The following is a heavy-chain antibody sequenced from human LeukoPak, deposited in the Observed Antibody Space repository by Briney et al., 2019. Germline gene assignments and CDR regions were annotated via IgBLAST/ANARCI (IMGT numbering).Heavy chain of an antibody. Sequence: SETLSLTCTASGGSISSSYWSWIRQPPGKGLEWIASIYDSETTKHNPSLRSRATISSDTSKNQFSLKLSSVTAADTAVYYCARQAYSSGWYTAAYWGQGTLVTVSS. CDR2: IYDSETT. CDR1: GGSISSSY. D-gene: IGHD6-19*01. V-gene: IGHV4-59*08. J-gene: IGHJ4*02. CDR3: ARQAYSSGWYTAAY.